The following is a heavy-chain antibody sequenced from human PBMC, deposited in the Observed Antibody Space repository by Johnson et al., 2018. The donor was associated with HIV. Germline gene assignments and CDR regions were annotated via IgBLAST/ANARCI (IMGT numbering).Heavy chain of an antibody. CDR2: ISYDESNK. V-gene: IGHV3-30*03. CDR3: ARAPPGGAFDI. Sequence: ASGFTFSSYGMHSVRQAPGKGLEWVAVISYDESNKYYADSEKGRFSTPKDNSKYTVSLQMNSLRVEDTAVYYCARAPPGGAFDIWGQGTMVTVSS. CDR1: GFTFSSYG. D-gene: IGHD6-25*01. J-gene: IGHJ3*02.